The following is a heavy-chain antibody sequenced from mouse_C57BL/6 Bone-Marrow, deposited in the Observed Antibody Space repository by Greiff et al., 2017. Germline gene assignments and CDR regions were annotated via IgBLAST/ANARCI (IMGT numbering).Heavy chain of an antibody. CDR3: ARDYAMDY. Sequence: EVKLVDSGGGLVKPGGSLKLSCAASGFTFSSYAMSWVRQTPEKRLEWVATISDGGSYTYYPDNVKGRFTISRDNAKNNLYLQMSHLKSEDTAMYYCARDYAMDYWGQGTSVTVSS. CDR2: ISDGGSYT. CDR1: GFTFSSYA. V-gene: IGHV5-4*01. J-gene: IGHJ4*01.